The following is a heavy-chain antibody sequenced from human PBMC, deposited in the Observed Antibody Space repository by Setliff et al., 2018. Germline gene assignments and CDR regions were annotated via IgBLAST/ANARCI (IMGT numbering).Heavy chain of an antibody. V-gene: IGHV1-18*01. CDR2: ISGYNSNT. Sequence: ASVKVSCKASGFTFKTYSFSWIRQAPGQGLEWVGWISGYNSNTIYAQNFQGRVTMTTDASTNTAYMELRSLGSDDTAVYYCARDSPEMVAPPAAHCFDPWGQGTLVTVSS. CDR3: ARDSPEMVAPPAAHCFDP. J-gene: IGHJ5*02. CDR1: GFTFKTYS. D-gene: IGHD2-15*01.